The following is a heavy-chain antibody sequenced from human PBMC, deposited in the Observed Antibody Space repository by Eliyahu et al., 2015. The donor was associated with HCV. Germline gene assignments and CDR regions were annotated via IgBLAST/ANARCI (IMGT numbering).Heavy chain of an antibody. V-gene: IGHV4-61*01. Sequence: GLVKASETLSLTCTVSGGSVSSGSNYWSWSRQPPGKGLEWIGDIYYSGSTDYNPSLKSRVIISIDKSKNQISLKLMYVTAADTAVYYCARDLGYGGNSWTAFDIWGQGTMVTVSS. CDR2: IYYSGST. CDR1: GGSVSSGSNY. CDR3: ARDLGYGGNSWTAFDI. J-gene: IGHJ3*02. D-gene: IGHD4-23*01.